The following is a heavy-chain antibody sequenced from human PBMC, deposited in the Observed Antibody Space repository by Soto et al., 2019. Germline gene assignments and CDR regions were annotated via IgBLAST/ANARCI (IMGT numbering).Heavy chain of an antibody. CDR1: GFTFSNYA. J-gene: IGHJ4*02. D-gene: IGHD6-6*01. Sequence: HPGGSLRLSCAASGFTFSNYAMNWVRQAPGKGLEWVSAISAGGSNTDYADSVKGRFTISSDNSKNTLYLQMNSLRAEDTAVYYCAKEYSTSFDYWGQGTPVTVSS. CDR3: AKEYSTSFDY. V-gene: IGHV3-23*01. CDR2: ISAGGSNT.